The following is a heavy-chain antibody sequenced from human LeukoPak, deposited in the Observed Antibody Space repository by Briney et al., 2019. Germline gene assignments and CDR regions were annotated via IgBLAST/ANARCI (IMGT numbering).Heavy chain of an antibody. CDR3: ARDEGVTAVLGDGTFDI. CDR1: GFTFSSYS. D-gene: IGHD2-21*02. J-gene: IGHJ3*02. Sequence: GGSLRLSCAASGFTFSSYSMNWVRQAPGKGLEWVSSISSSSSYIYYADSVKGRFTISRDNAKNSLYLQMNSLRAEDTAVYYCARDEGVTAVLGDGTFDIWGQGTMVTVSS. V-gene: IGHV3-21*01. CDR2: ISSSSSYI.